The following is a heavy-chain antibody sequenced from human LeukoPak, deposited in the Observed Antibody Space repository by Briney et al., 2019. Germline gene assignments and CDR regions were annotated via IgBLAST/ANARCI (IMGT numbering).Heavy chain of an antibody. D-gene: IGHD6-6*01. CDR3: ARAHCSSSPFDY. V-gene: IGHV4-59*01. J-gene: IGHJ4*02. CDR2: IYYSGST. Sequence: SETLSLTCTVSGGSISSYYWSWIRQPPGKGLEWIGYIYYSGSTNYNPSLKSRVTISVDTSKNQFSLKLSSVTAADTAVYYCARAHCSSSPFDYWGQGTLVTVSS. CDR1: GGSISSYY.